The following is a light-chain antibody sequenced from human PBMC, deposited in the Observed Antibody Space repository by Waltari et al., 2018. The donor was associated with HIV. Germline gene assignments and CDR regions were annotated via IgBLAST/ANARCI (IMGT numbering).Light chain of an antibody. CDR2: GAS. V-gene: IGKV3-15*01. CDR3: QQYNNWPPEIT. CDR1: QSVSSN. J-gene: IGKJ3*01. Sequence: EIVMTQSPATLSVSPGERATLSCRASQSVSSNLAWYQQKPGQAPRLLVFGASTRATGIPARFSGSGSRTEFTLTISSLQSEDFAVYYCQQYNNWPPEITFGPGTKVDIK.